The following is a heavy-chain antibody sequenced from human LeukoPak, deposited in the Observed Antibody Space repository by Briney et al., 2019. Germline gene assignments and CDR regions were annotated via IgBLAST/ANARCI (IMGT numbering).Heavy chain of an antibody. V-gene: IGHV3-48*03. CDR1: GFTFSSYE. CDR3: AKDRRPTVSGGYFDL. Sequence: GGSLRLSCAASGFTFSSYEMNWVRQAPGKGLEWVSYISSSGSTIYHADSVKGRFTISRDNAKNSLYLRMNSLRAEDTALYYCAKDRRPTVSGGYFDLWGRGTLVIVSS. J-gene: IGHJ2*01. CDR2: ISSSGSTI. D-gene: IGHD3-10*01.